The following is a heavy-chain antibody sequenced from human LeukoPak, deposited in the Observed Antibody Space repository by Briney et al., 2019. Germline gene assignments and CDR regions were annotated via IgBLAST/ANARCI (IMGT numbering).Heavy chain of an antibody. Sequence: GGSLGLSCAASGFTFSSYSMNWVRQAPGKGLEWVSSISSSSSYIYYADSVKGRLTISRDNAKNSLYLQMNSLRAEDTAVYYCARVGYYDFWSGYLWFDPWGQGTLVTVSS. CDR1: GFTFSSYS. V-gene: IGHV3-21*01. D-gene: IGHD3-3*01. J-gene: IGHJ5*02. CDR2: ISSSSSYI. CDR3: ARVGYYDFWSGYLWFDP.